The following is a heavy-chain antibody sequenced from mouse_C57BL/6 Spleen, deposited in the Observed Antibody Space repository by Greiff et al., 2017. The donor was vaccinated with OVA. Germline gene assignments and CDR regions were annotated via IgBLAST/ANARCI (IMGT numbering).Heavy chain of an antibody. J-gene: IGHJ3*01. Sequence: QVQLKQSGPGLVQPSQSLSITCTVSGFSLTSYGVHWVRQSPGKGLEWLGVIWRGGSTAYNAAFMSSLSITKYNSKSQVFFKMNSLQADDSAIYDCAKSGSSYSWFAYWGQGTLVTVSA. CDR1: GFSLTSYG. CDR2: IWRGGST. CDR3: AKSGSSYSWFAY. D-gene: IGHD1-1*01. V-gene: IGHV2-5*01.